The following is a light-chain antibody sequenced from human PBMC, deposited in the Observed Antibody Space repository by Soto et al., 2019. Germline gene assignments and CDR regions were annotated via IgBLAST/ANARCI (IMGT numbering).Light chain of an antibody. CDR3: QQTNSFPYT. CDR1: QGISTW. V-gene: IGKV1-12*01. J-gene: IGKJ2*01. CDR2: AAS. Sequence: DIQLTQYPSSVSASVGDRDTLTCRASQGISTWLAWYQQRPGKAPQLLIFAASSLQSGVPSRFSGSGSGTDFTLTISSLQPEDFATYYCQQTNSFPYTFGQGTKVDIK.